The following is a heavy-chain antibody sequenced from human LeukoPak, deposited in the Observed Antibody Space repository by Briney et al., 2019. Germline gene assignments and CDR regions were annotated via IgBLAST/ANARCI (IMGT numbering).Heavy chain of an antibody. D-gene: IGHD6-19*01. CDR3: ARDRLSSGWYSGFDY. Sequence: PSETLSLTCTVSGGSISSYYWSWIRQPPGEGLEWIGYISYSGSTNYNPSLKSRGTISVDTSKNQFSLNLSSVTAADTAVYYCARDRLSSGWYSGFDYWGQGTLVTVSS. CDR1: GGSISSYY. V-gene: IGHV4-59*01. J-gene: IGHJ4*02. CDR2: ISYSGST.